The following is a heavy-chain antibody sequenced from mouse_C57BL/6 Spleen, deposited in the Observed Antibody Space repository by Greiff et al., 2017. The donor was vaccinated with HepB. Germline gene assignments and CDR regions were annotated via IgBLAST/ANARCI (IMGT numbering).Heavy chain of an antibody. J-gene: IGHJ2*01. V-gene: IGHV1-82*01. CDR1: GYAFSSSW. CDR2: IYPGDGDT. Sequence: QVQLKQSGPELVKPGASVKISCKASGYAFSSSWMNWVKQRAGKGLEWMGRIYPGDGDTNYSGKLNGKATLTAYKSASTAYMQISSLTSEDSAVYFCARGDTVDSFDYWGQGTTLTVSS. CDR3: ARGDTVDSFDY.